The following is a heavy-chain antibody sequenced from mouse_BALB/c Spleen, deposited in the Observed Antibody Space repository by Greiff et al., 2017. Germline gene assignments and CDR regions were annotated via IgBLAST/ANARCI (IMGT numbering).Heavy chain of an antibody. Sequence: EVQGVESGGGLVKPGGSLKLSCAASGFTFSDYYMYWVRQTPEKRLEWVATISDGGSYTYYPDSVKGRFTISRDNAKNNLYLQMSSLKSEDTAMYYCAKGGNYWYFDVWGAGTTVTVSS. CDR1: GFTFSDYY. J-gene: IGHJ1*01. V-gene: IGHV5-4*02. D-gene: IGHD2-1*01. CDR3: AKGGNYWYFDV. CDR2: ISDGGSYT.